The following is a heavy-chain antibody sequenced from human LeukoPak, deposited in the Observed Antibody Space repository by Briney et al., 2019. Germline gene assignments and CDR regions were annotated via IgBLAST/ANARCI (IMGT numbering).Heavy chain of an antibody. J-gene: IGHJ4*02. V-gene: IGHV4-59*08. CDR2: IYYSGST. CDR1: GGSISSYY. D-gene: IGHD1-26*01. Sequence: PSETLPLTCTVSGGSISSYYWSWIRQPLGKGLEWIGYIYYSGSTNYNPSLKSRVTISVDTSKNQFSLKPSSVTAADTAVYYCARHPWVGARALFDYWGQGTLVTVSS. CDR3: ARHPWVGARALFDY.